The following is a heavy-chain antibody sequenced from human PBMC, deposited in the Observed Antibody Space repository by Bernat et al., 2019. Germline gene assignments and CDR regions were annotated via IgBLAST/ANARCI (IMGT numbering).Heavy chain of an antibody. CDR1: GFTFSDHY. CDR3: ARVLGVAATSAFDV. J-gene: IGHJ3*01. CDR2: ITNKANRYTT. D-gene: IGHD2-15*01. Sequence: VQLVESGGGLVQPGGSLRLSCAASGFTFSDHYMDWVRQAPGKGLEWIGHITNKANRYTTQYAASVKGRFTISRDDSRNSVYLQMNSLKTEDTAVYYCARVLGVAATSAFDVWGQGTTVTVSS. V-gene: IGHV3-72*01.